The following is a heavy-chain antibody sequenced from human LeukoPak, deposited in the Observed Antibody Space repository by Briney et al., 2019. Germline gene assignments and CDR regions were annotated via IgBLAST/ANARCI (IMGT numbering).Heavy chain of an antibody. V-gene: IGHV4-39*07. CDR1: GDSITSYY. Sequence: SETLSLTCTVSGDSITSYYWSWIRQPPGKGLEWIGSIYYSGSTYYNPSLKSRVTISVDTSKNQFSLKLSSVTAADTAVYYCARDKYSLTPFDYWGQGTLVTVSS. D-gene: IGHD5-18*01. CDR2: IYYSGST. J-gene: IGHJ4*02. CDR3: ARDKYSLTPFDY.